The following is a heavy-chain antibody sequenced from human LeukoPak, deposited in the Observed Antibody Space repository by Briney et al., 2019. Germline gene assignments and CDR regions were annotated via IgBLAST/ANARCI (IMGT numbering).Heavy chain of an antibody. CDR2: INPNSCGT. Sequence: ASVKVSCKASGYTFTGYYLHWVRQAPGQGLEWMGWINPNSCGTNYAQKFQGRVTMTRDTSITTAYMELNRLRSDDTAVYYCASPGSSYDILTGPGYCDYWGQGTLVTVSS. CDR1: GYTFTGYY. J-gene: IGHJ4*02. D-gene: IGHD3-9*01. V-gene: IGHV1-2*02. CDR3: ASPGSSYDILTGPGYCDY.